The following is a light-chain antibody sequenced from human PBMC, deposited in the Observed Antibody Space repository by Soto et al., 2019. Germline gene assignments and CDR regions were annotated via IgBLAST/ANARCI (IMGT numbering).Light chain of an antibody. CDR3: QQVNSYPLT. Sequence: IQLTQSPSSLSASVGDRDTITCRASQGISSYLAWYQQKPGKAPKFLIYAASTLQSGVPSRFSGRGSGTEFTLTISSLQPEDFATYYCQQVNSYPLTFGGGTKVEIK. J-gene: IGKJ4*01. CDR2: AAS. V-gene: IGKV1-9*01. CDR1: QGISSY.